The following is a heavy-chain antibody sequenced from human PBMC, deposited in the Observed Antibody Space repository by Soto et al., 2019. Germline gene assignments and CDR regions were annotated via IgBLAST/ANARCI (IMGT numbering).Heavy chain of an antibody. CDR1: GDTFTANY. D-gene: IGHD3-3*01. CDR2: VNPKSGVT. Sequence: QVQLVQSGAEVKKPGASVKVSCKASGDTFTANYIHWVRQAPGQGFEWMGWVNPKSGVTKYPQKFQGRVTMTSDTSLSTVYMTLTRLTSDDTAVYYCARDLAKGGWSAGFDYWGQGTLVTVSS. J-gene: IGHJ4*02. CDR3: ARDLAKGGWSAGFDY. V-gene: IGHV1-2*02.